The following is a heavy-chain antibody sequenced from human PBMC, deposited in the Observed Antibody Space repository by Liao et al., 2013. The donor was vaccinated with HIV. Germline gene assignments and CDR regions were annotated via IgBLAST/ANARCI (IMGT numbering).Heavy chain of an antibody. CDR2: IYTSGAT. D-gene: IGHD6-13*01. V-gene: IGHV4-4*07. J-gene: IGHJ4*02. Sequence: QVHLQESGPGLVKPSETLSLTCTVSGGSFRGYYWNWIRQPAGKGLEWIGRIYTSGATNYNPSLKSRVTISVDTSKNQFSLKLSSVTAADTAVYYCARSGVAAGTGQPFDYWGQGTLVTVSS. CDR1: GGSFRGYY. CDR3: ARSGVAAGTGQPFDY.